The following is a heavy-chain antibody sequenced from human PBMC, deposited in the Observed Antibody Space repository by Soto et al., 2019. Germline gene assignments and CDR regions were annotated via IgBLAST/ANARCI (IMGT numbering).Heavy chain of an antibody. D-gene: IGHD5-12*01. CDR2: ISGSGGST. CDR3: AGPSGYDVWNYFDY. Sequence: PGGSLRLSCAASGFTFSSYAMSWVRQAPGKGLEWVSAISGSGGSTYYADSVKGRFTISRDNSKNTLYLQMNSLRAEDTAVYYCAGPSGYDVWNYFDYWGQGTLVTVLL. J-gene: IGHJ4*02. CDR1: GFTFSSYA. V-gene: IGHV3-23*01.